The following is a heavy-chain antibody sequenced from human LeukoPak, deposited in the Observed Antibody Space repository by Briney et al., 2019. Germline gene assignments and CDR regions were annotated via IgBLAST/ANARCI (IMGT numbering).Heavy chain of an antibody. D-gene: IGHD3-16*02. J-gene: IGHJ3*02. CDR2: ISAYNDNT. V-gene: IGHV1-18*01. CDR3: ARGHMITFGGVIVNDAFDI. Sequence: ASVKVSCKASGYTFTSYGISWVRQAPGQGLEWMGWISAYNDNTNYAQKLQGRVTMTTDTSTSTAYMELRSLRSDDTAVYYCARGHMITFGGVIVNDAFDIWGQGTMVTVSS. CDR1: GYTFTSYG.